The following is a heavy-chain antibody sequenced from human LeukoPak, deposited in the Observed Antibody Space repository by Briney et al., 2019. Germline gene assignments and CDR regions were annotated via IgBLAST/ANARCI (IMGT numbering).Heavy chain of an antibody. J-gene: IGHJ4*02. CDR2: ISGSSSGSTSII. V-gene: IGHV3-48*01. CDR1: GIIFSTYA. Sequence: GGSLRLSCEFSGIIFSTYAMNWVRRAPGKGLEWISYISGSSSGSTSIIHYADSVKGRFTISRDNSKNTLYLQINSLSGEDTAVYYCANDNYYGSGSYPDYWGQGTLVTVSS. CDR3: ANDNYYGSGSYPDY. D-gene: IGHD3-10*01.